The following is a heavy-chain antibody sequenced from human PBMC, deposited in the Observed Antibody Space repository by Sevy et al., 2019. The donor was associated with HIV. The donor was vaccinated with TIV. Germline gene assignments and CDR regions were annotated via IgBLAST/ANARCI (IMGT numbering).Heavy chain of an antibody. Sequence: GGSLRLSCAASGFTFSSYAMSWVRQAPGKGLEWVSAISGSGGSTYYADSVKGRLTISRDNSKNTLYLQMNSLRAEDTAVYYCAKSSYYGSGSYFYFDYWGQGTLVTVSS. V-gene: IGHV3-23*01. CDR1: GFTFSSYA. J-gene: IGHJ4*02. D-gene: IGHD3-10*01. CDR2: ISGSGGST. CDR3: AKSSYYGSGSYFYFDY.